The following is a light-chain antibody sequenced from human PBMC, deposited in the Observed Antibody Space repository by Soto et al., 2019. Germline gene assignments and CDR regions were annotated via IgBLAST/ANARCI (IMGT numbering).Light chain of an antibody. V-gene: IGLV2-14*01. CDR2: DVS. J-gene: IGLJ1*01. Sequence: QSVLTQPASVSGSPGQSITISCTGTSSDFGGYNYVSWYQQHPGKAPKLIIYDVSNRPSGVSNRFSGSKSGNTASLTISGLQAEDEADYYCSSYTGSTTLGVFGTGTKVTVL. CDR3: SSYTGSTTLGV. CDR1: SSDFGGYNY.